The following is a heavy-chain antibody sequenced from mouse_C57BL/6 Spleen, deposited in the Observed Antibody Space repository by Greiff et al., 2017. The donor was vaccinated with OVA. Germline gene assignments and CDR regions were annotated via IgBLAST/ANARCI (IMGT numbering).Heavy chain of an antibody. D-gene: IGHD1-1*01. Sequence: DVMLVESGGGLVQPGGSLSLSCAASGFTFTDYYMSWVRQPPGKALEWLGFIRNKANGYTTEYSASVKGRFTISRDNSQRNLYIQMNALRAEDSATYYCSRDHGSSYDYAMDYWGQGTSVTVSS. CDR2: IRNKANGYTT. CDR1: GFTFTDYY. CDR3: SRDHGSSYDYAMDY. J-gene: IGHJ4*01. V-gene: IGHV7-3*01.